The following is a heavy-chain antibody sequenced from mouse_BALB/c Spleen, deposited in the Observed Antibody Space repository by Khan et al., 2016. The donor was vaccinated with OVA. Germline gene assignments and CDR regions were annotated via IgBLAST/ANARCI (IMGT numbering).Heavy chain of an antibody. CDR1: GFSLTSYG. CDR2: IWAGGRT. D-gene: IGHD2-1*01. J-gene: IGHJ1*01. CDR3: ARYYGNYGGYFDV. Sequence: QMQLEESGPAMVAPSQSLSITCTVSGFSLTSYGVHWVRQPPGKGLEWLGVIWAGGRTNYNSALMSRLRISKDNSKSQVFLKMNSLQTDDTAMYYCARYYGNYGGYFDVWGAGTTVTVSS. V-gene: IGHV2-9*02.